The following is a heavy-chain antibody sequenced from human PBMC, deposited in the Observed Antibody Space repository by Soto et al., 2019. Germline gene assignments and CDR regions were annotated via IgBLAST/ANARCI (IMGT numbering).Heavy chain of an antibody. CDR1: GDTFTDYY. V-gene: IGHV1-46*01. J-gene: IGHJ4*02. CDR2: VNPSGGHT. CDR3: ARRGHVVVVTAALDY. D-gene: IGHD2-21*02. Sequence: QVQLMQSGAEVKKPGASVKVSCKASGDTFTDYYIHWVRQAPGQGLEWMGTVNPSGGHTTYAQHFLGRVTMNRDTYTISLYSEMTSLTSYETDIYYCARRGHVVVVTAALDYWCQGTLVTVSA.